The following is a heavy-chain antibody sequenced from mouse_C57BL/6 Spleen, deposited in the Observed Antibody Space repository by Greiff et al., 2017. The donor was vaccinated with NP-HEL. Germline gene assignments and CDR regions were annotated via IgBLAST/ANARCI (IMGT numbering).Heavy chain of an antibody. CDR3: ARCVYRTLWYFDY. CDR1: AYAFSSYW. D-gene: IGHD1-1*01. J-gene: IGHJ2*01. V-gene: IGHV1-80*01. CDR2: IYPGDGDT. Sequence: QVQLKQSGAELVQPGASVKISCKASAYAFSSYWMNWVKQRPGKGLEWIGQIYPGDGDTNYNAKFKGKPTLTADKSSRTAYMQLSSLTSADSAVYFCARCVYRTLWYFDYWGQGTTVTVSS.